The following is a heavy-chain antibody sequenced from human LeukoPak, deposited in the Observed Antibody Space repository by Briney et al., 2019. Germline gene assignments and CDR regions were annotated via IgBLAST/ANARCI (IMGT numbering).Heavy chain of an antibody. Sequence: GGSLRLSCATSGFSFSSYAMSWVRQAPGKGLEWVSAMSSSDDGRYYAASVRGRFTISRDTSRSTLYLQMNSLRAEEAAVYYCAKAPVTSCRGAFCYPFDYWGQGTLVTVSS. D-gene: IGHD2-15*01. J-gene: IGHJ4*02. CDR3: AKAPVTSCRGAFCYPFDY. CDR1: GFSFSSYA. V-gene: IGHV3-23*01. CDR2: MSSSDDGR.